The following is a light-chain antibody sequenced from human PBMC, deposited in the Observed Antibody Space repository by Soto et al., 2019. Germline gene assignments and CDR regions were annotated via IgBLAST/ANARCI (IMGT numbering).Light chain of an antibody. V-gene: IGKV1-12*01. Sequence: DIQMTQSPLSVSASVGDRVTISFRASQGISTWLAWYQQKPGKAPKLLIYAASSLQTGVPSRFSGSGSGTAFTLAISSLQPEDTATYCCQQAYGFAFTCGPGTKLEIE. CDR2: AAS. CDR3: QQAYGFAFT. J-gene: IGKJ3*01. CDR1: QGISTW.